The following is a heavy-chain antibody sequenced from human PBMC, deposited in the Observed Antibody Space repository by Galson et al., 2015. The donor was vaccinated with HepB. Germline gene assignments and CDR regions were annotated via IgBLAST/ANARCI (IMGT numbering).Heavy chain of an antibody. CDR3: ARDGGWELRFYYYTMDV. V-gene: IGHV1-18*01. Sequence: SVKVSCKASGYTFTSYGISWVRQAPGQGLEWMAWISAYNGNTNYAQKLQGRVTMTTDTSTSTAYMELRSLRSDDTAVYYCARDGGWELRFYYYTMDVWGQGTTVTVSS. CDR2: ISAYNGNT. D-gene: IGHD1-26*01. J-gene: IGHJ6*02. CDR1: GYTFTSYG.